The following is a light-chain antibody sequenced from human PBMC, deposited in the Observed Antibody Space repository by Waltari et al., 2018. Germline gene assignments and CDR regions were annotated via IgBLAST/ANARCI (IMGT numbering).Light chain of an antibody. V-gene: IGKV3-15*01. CDR3: QQYESWPRT. J-gene: IGKJ5*01. CDR2: GAS. CDR1: HSVGTN. Sequence: ILMTQYPATLPVSPGERVTLSCRASHSVGTNLAWYQQRPGRAPRLLFFGASTRATGIPARFSGSGSDTDFTLTISGLQSEDFAIYYCQQYESWPRTFGQGTRLEIK.